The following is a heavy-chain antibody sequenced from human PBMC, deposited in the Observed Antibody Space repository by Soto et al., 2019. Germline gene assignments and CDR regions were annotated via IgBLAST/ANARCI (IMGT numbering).Heavy chain of an antibody. CDR3: AKDQAGTAMFMVY. CDR1: GFTFSDSG. CDR2: ISHDGNTQ. Sequence: QVQLLESGGGVVQPGRSLRLSCAASGFTFSDSGMHWVRQAPGKGLEWVGVISHDGNTQYYGDSVKGRFTISRDNSKSTLYLQMDSLRADDTAVYYCAKDQAGTAMFMVYWGQGTLVAVSS. J-gene: IGHJ4*02. V-gene: IGHV3-30*18. D-gene: IGHD5-18*01.